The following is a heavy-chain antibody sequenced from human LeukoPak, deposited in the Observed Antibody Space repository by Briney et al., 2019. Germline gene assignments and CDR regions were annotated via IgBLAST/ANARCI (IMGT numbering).Heavy chain of an antibody. J-gene: IGHJ4*02. CDR1: GGSFSSYY. Sequence: SETLSLTYAIYGGSFSSYYWGWIRQPPGKGLEWIGSIYYTGNTYYNASLKSRVTISIDTPKNQFSLKLTSVTAADTAVYYCAKQTGSGLFILPGGQGTLVTVSS. D-gene: IGHD3/OR15-3a*01. CDR3: AKQTGSGLFILP. CDR2: IYYTGNT. V-gene: IGHV4-39*01.